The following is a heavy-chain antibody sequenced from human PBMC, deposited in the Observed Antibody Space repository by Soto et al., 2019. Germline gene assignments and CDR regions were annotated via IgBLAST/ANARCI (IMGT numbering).Heavy chain of an antibody. CDR2: IGGRGNSA. CDR3: VREGRGSFDF. V-gene: IGHV3-23*01. D-gene: IGHD5-12*01. CDR1: GFIFTNYA. Sequence: HPGGSLRLSCAASGFIFTNYAMNWVRQAPGKGLEWVSVIGGRGNSAYYADSVQGRFTISRDNSKNTLSLQMSSLTADDTAIYYCVREGRGSFDFWGQGTMVTVSS. J-gene: IGHJ3*01.